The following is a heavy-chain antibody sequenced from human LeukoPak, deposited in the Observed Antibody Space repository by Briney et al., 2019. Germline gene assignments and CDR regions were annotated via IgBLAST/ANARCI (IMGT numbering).Heavy chain of an antibody. J-gene: IGHJ4*02. V-gene: IGHV1-46*01. Sequence: ASVKVSCKASGYTFTINHIHWVRQAPGQGLEWMGVINPSGDSTTYAQNFQGRVTMTRDTSTSTVYMELRSLRSEDTAVYYCARVAYCGGDCYSLVYWGQGTLVTVSS. CDR1: GYTFTINH. D-gene: IGHD2-21*02. CDR3: ARVAYCGGDCYSLVY. CDR2: INPSGDST.